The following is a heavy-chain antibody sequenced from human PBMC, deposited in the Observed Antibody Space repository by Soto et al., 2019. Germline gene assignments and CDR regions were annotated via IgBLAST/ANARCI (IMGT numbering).Heavy chain of an antibody. CDR1: GFTFSSYA. D-gene: IGHD4-17*01. V-gene: IGHV3-30-3*01. CDR3: AIGDDYGDRKAD. CDR2: ISYDGSNK. J-gene: IGHJ4*02. Sequence: QVQLVESGGGVVQPGRSLRLSCAASGFTFSSYAMHWVRQAPGKGLEWVAVISYDGSNKYYADSVKGRFTISRDNSQNTLYLQMNSLRAEDTAVYYCAIGDDYGDRKADWGQVTLVTVSS.